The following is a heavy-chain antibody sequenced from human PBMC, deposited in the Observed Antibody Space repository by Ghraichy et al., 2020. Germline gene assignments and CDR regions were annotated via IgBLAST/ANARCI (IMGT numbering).Heavy chain of an antibody. V-gene: IGHV4-59*01. D-gene: IGHD2-15*01. CDR1: GGSISSYY. J-gene: IGHJ4*02. CDR3: ARDQGSGTPIDY. CDR2: IYYSGST. Sequence: SQTLSLTCTVSGGSISSYYWSWIRQPPGKGLEWIGYIYYSGSTNYNPSLKSRGTISVDTSKNQFSLKLSSVTAADTAVYYCARDQGSGTPIDYWGQGTLVTVSS.